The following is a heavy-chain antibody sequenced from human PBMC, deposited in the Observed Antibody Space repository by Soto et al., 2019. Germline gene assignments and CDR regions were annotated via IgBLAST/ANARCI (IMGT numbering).Heavy chain of an antibody. V-gene: IGHV4-59*01. J-gene: IGHJ6*02. D-gene: IGHD3-9*01. CDR1: GCSISSYY. Sequence: SETLSLTCTFSGCSISSYYWSWIRQPPGKGLEWIGYMYNTGSTVYNPSLKSRVTISVDTSKNQFSLKLNAVTAADTAVYYCARDILTGRMGMDVWGQGTTVTVSS. CDR2: MYNTGST. CDR3: ARDILTGRMGMDV.